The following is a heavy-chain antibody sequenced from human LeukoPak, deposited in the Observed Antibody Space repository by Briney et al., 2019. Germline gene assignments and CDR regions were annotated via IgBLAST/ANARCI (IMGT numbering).Heavy chain of an antibody. CDR3: ARDSGTTGEVKFDP. V-gene: IGHV4-4*07. D-gene: IGHD3-10*01. CDR2: IYTSGST. Sequence: PSETLSLTCTVSGGSINSYWSWIRQPAGKGLEWIGRIYTSGSTDYNPSLKSRVTMSVDTSKNQFSLKLSSVTAADTAVYYCARDSGTTGEVKFDPWGQGTLVTVSS. CDR1: GGSINSY. J-gene: IGHJ5*02.